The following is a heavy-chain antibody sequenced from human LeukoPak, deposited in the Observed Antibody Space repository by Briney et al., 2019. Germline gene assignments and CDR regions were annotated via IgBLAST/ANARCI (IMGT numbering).Heavy chain of an antibody. D-gene: IGHD3-22*01. V-gene: IGHV4-4*07. Sequence: SETLSLTCTVSGGSISTYYWSWIRQPAGKGLEWIGRIYTSGSTNYNPSLKSRVTISVDTSKNQFSLKLSSVTAADTAVYYCARAGYYDGSGYSSDAFDIWGQGTVVTVSS. J-gene: IGHJ3*02. CDR2: IYTSGST. CDR3: ARAGYYDGSGYSSDAFDI. CDR1: GGSISTYY.